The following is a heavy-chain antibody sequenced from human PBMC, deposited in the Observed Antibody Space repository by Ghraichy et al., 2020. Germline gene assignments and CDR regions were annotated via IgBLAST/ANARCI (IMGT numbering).Heavy chain of an antibody. D-gene: IGHD1-1*01. V-gene: IGHV4-59*01. J-gene: IGHJ5*02. Sequence: SETLSLTCTVSGGSISSYYWSWIRQPPGKGLEWIGYIYYSGSTNYNPSLKSRVTISVDTSKNQFSLKLSSVTAADTAVYYCARATWYNWNDEGGWFDPWGQGTLVTVSS. CDR1: GGSISSYY. CDR2: IYYSGST. CDR3: ARATWYNWNDEGGWFDP.